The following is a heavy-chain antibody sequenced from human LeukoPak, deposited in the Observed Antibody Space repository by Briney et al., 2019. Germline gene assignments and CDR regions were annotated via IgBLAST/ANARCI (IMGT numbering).Heavy chain of an antibody. CDR1: GGSISSGGYY. J-gene: IGHJ4*02. D-gene: IGHD1-26*01. Sequence: SETLSLTCTVSGGSISSGGYYWSWIRQHPGKGLEWIGYIYYSGSTYYNPSLKSRVTISVDTSKNQFSLKLSSVTAADTAVYYCARWTRSGSYWGFDYWGQGTLVTVSS. CDR2: IYYSGST. V-gene: IGHV4-31*03. CDR3: ARWTRSGSYWGFDY.